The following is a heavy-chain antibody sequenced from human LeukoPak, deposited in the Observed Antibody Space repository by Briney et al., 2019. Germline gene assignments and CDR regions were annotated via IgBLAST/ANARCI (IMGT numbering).Heavy chain of an antibody. Sequence: PSQTLSLTCAVSGGSISSGAYSWSWIRQPPGKGLEWIDYIYHSGSAYYNPSLNSRVTISVDRSKNEFSLKLSSVTAADTAVYYCASAYGSGSYYPLFDSWGQGTLVTVSS. J-gene: IGHJ4*02. D-gene: IGHD3-10*01. V-gene: IGHV4-30-2*01. CDR3: ASAYGSGSYYPLFDS. CDR1: GGSISSGAYS. CDR2: IYHSGSA.